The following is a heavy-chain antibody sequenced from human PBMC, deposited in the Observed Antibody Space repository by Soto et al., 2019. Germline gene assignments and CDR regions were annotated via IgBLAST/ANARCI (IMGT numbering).Heavy chain of an antibody. CDR1: GLSLRTTGVG. V-gene: IGHV2-5*02. J-gene: IGHJ6*02. CDR2: LYWDDDK. CDR3: VQSRCSGDGLQIYSYHSYYGLDV. Sequence: QITLKESGPTLVKPTQTLTLPCTFSGLSLRTTGVGVCCVRQPPGKALEWLALLYWDDDKRYSPSLKSRLTITKDTSENQVVLTMTNMDTVDTATYYCVQSRCSGDGLQIYSYHSYYGLDVWGQGTTVTVSS. D-gene: IGHD2-15*01.